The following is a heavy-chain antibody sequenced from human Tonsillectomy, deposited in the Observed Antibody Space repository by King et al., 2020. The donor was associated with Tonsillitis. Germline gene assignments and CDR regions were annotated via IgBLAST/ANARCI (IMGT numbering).Heavy chain of an antibody. CDR2: IYTSGST. CDR3: ARDARNNHGGQRLTPYNWFDP. V-gene: IGHV4-4*07. CDR1: GGSISSYY. J-gene: IGHJ5*02. D-gene: IGHD6-25*01. Sequence: VQLQESGPGLVKPSETLSLTCTVSGGSISSYYWSWIRQPAGKGLEWIGRIYTSGSTNYNPSLKSRVTMSVDTSKNQFSLKLSSVTAADTAVYYCARDARNNHGGQRLTPYNWFDPWGQGTLVTVSS.